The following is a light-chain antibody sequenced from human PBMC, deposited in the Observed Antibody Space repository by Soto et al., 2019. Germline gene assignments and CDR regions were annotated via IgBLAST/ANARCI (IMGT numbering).Light chain of an antibody. J-gene: IGKJ1*01. CDR2: GAS. V-gene: IGKV3-20*01. CDR3: QQYGSSGT. CDR1: QSVSNNY. Sequence: EMVLTQSPGTLSLSPGERATLSCRASQSVSNNYLAWYQQKPGQAPRLLIYGASNRATGIPDRFSGSGSGTDFTLTISRLEPEDFAVYYCQQYGSSGTFAQGTKVDSK.